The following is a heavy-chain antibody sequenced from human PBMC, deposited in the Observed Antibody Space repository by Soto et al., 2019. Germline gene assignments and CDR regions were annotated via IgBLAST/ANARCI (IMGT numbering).Heavy chain of an antibody. Sequence: GESLKISCSGSGYTFAYYWIGWVRQMPGKGLEWMGVIYPDDSDTRYSPSFEGQVIMSVDKSTTTAYLQWSSLKASDTSMYCCAKHITKKGGHSDAFDIWGHGTMVTVSS. CDR2: IYPDDSDT. CDR3: AKHITKKGGHSDAFDI. V-gene: IGHV5-51*01. CDR1: GYTFAYYW. D-gene: IGHD3-3*01. J-gene: IGHJ3*02.